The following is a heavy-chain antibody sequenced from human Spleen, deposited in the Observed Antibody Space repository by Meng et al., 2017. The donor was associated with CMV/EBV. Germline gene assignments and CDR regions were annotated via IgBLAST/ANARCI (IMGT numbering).Heavy chain of an antibody. CDR3: ARDGPSEVPAPSYYYYGMDV. D-gene: IGHD2-2*01. Sequence: GESLKISSAASGFTFSNYWMSWVRQAPGKGLEWVANIKLDGREKYYVDSVKGRFTISRDNAKNSLYLQMNSLRAEDTAVYYCARDGPSEVPAPSYYYYGMDVWGQGTTVTVSS. CDR1: GFTFSNYW. CDR2: IKLDGREK. V-gene: IGHV3-7*01. J-gene: IGHJ6*02.